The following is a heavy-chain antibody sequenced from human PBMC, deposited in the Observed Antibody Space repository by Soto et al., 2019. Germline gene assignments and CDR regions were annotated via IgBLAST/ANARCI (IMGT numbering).Heavy chain of an antibody. Sequence: SETLCLTCTVSARSISIYYWSWIRQPPGRGLEWIGYIYYSGSTNYNPSLKSRVTISVDTSKNQFSLKLSSVTAADTAVDYCARGILLLSPRPGYYGMDVWGQGTTVTVSS. CDR3: ARGILLLSPRPGYYGMDV. J-gene: IGHJ6*01. D-gene: IGHD1-26*01. CDR1: ARSISIYY. V-gene: IGHV4-59*01. CDR2: IYYSGST.